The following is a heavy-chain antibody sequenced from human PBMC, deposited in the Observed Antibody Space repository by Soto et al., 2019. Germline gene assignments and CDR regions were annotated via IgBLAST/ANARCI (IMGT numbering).Heavy chain of an antibody. Sequence: SVKASCKASGGTFSTYAISWVRQAPGQGLEWMGAIIPIFGTANYAQQFQGRVTITADESTSTAYMELSSMRSEDTAVYYCARAVVKFLLWFTEFHYFDYSSQGSLVTVSS. J-gene: IGHJ4*02. CDR2: IIPIFGTA. D-gene: IGHD3-10*01. V-gene: IGHV1-69*01. CDR1: GGTFSTYA. CDR3: ARAVVKFLLWFTEFHYFDY.